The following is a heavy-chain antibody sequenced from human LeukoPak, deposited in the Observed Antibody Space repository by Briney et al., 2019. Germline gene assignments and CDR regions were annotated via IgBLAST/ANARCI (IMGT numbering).Heavy chain of an antibody. V-gene: IGHV3-74*01. J-gene: IGHJ4*02. CDR1: GFTFSSYW. D-gene: IGHD1-26*01. Sequence: GGSLRLSCAASGFTFSSYWMHWVRQAPGKGLVWVSRINSDGSSTSYADSVKGRFTISRDNAKNTLYLQMNSLRAEDTAVYYCERGPQWEPFDYWGQGTLVTVSS. CDR2: INSDGSST. CDR3: ERGPQWEPFDY.